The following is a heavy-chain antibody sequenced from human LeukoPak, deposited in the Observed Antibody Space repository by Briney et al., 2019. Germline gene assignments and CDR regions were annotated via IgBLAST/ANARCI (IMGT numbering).Heavy chain of an antibody. CDR2: IGTAGDT. CDR3: ARAAFPYCDFWSGYKTDNWFDP. J-gene: IGHJ5*02. CDR1: GFTFSSYD. Sequence: PGGSLRLSCAASGFTFSSYDMHWVRQATGKGLEWVSAIGTAGDTYYPGSVKGRFTISRENAKNSLYLQMNSLRAGDTAVYYCARAAFPYCDFWSGYKTDNWFDPWGQGTLVTVSS. D-gene: IGHD3-3*01. V-gene: IGHV3-13*01.